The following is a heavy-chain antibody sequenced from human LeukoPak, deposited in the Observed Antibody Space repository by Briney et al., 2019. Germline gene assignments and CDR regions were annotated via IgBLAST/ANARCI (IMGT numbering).Heavy chain of an antibody. Sequence: GGSLRLSCAASGFTFSSYAMSWVRQAPGRGLEWVSAISGSGGSTYYADSVKGRFTISRDNSKNTLYLQMNSLRAEDTAVYYCAKDRRSGSYFDYWGQGTLVTVSS. V-gene: IGHV3-23*01. J-gene: IGHJ4*02. D-gene: IGHD1-26*01. CDR1: GFTFSSYA. CDR2: ISGSGGST. CDR3: AKDRRSGSYFDY.